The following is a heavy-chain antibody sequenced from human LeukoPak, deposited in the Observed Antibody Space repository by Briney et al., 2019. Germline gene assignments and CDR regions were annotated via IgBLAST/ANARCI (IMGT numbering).Heavy chain of an antibody. D-gene: IGHD6-19*01. Sequence: GASVKVSCKASGYTFTSYGISWVRQAPGQGLEWMGWISAYNGNTNYAQKLQGRVTMTTDTSTSTAYMELRSLRSDDTAVYYCARDFTSKQWLVMTDAFDIWGQGTMVTVSS. V-gene: IGHV1-18*01. CDR1: GYTFTSYG. J-gene: IGHJ3*02. CDR3: ARDFTSKQWLVMTDAFDI. CDR2: ISAYNGNT.